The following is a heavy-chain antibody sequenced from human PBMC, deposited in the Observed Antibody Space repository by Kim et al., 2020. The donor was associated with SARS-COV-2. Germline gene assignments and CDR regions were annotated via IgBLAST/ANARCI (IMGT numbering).Heavy chain of an antibody. V-gene: IGHV4-59*13. D-gene: IGHD3-3*01. CDR2: IYYSGST. J-gene: IGHJ4*02. Sequence: NSSYSWTWIRQPPGKGLEWIGYIYYSGSTNYTSSLKSRVTISVDTSKNQFSLKLSSVTAADTAVYYCARAVRITIFGVVSHFDSWGQGTLVTVS. CDR3: ARAVRITIFGVVSHFDS. CDR1: NSSYS.